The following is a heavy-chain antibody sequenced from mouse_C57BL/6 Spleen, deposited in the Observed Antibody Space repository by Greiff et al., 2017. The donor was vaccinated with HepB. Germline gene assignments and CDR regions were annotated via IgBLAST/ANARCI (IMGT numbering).Heavy chain of an antibody. J-gene: IGHJ2*01. V-gene: IGHV1-19*01. CDR1: GYTFTDYY. Sequence: EVKLVESGPVLVKPGASVKMSCKASGYTFTDYYMNWVKQSHGKSLEWIGVINPYNGGTSYNQKFKGKATLTVDKSSSTAYMELNSLTSEDSAVYYCARNGGGYFDYWGQGTTLTVSS. CDR2: INPYNGGT. CDR3: ARNGGGYFDY.